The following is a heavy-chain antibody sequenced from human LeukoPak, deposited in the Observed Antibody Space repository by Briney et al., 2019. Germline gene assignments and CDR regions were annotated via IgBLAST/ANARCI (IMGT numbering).Heavy chain of an antibody. CDR2: IKQDGNEK. CDR3: ARELLGHGYNSGDFDY. D-gene: IGHD5-24*01. Sequence: GGSLRLSCAAFGFSFSNYWMGWVRQAPGKGLEWVANIKQDGNEKYYVDSVKGRFTISRDNAKNSLYLQMNSLRAEDTAVYYCARELLGHGYNSGDFDYWGQGTLVTVSS. CDR1: GFSFSNYW. J-gene: IGHJ4*02. V-gene: IGHV3-7*01.